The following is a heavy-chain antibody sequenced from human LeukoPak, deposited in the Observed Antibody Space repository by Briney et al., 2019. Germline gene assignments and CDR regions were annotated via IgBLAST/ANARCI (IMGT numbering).Heavy chain of an antibody. J-gene: IGHJ4*02. CDR1: GGTFSSYA. V-gene: IGHV1-69*13. CDR2: IIPIFGTA. D-gene: IGHD6-19*01. CDR3: ARSEQWLVMHLDY. Sequence: ASVKVSCKASGGTFSSYAISWVRQAPGRGLEWMGGIIPIFGTANYAQKFQGRVTITADESTSTAYMELSSLRSEDTAVYYCARSEQWLVMHLDYWGQGTLVTVSS.